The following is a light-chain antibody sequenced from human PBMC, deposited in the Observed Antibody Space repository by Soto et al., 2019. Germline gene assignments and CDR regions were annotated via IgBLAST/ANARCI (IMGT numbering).Light chain of an antibody. J-gene: IGKJ4*01. CDR2: AAS. CDR1: QSISSY. V-gene: IGKV1-39*01. CDR3: QQSYSTPRG. Sequence: DIQMTQSPSSLSASVGDRVTITCRASQSISSYLNWYQQKPGKAPKLLIYAASSLQSVVPSRVSGSGSGTDFTRTISSLQPEDFATYYCQQSYSTPRGFGGGNKVEIK.